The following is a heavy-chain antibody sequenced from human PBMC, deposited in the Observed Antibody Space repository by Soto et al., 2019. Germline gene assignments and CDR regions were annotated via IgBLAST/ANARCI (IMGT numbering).Heavy chain of an antibody. J-gene: IGHJ4*02. Sequence: QVQLVQSGAEVKKPGASVKVSCKASGYTFTNSYIHWVRQAPGQGLEWMALLNPNGGSTNYAQNLQGRATVTRDTSTSTVYMELTSLTSEDTAVYYCARNLAACDYWGQGTLVTVSS. CDR3: ARNLAACDY. V-gene: IGHV1-46*01. D-gene: IGHD6-6*01. CDR1: GYTFTNSY. CDR2: LNPNGGST.